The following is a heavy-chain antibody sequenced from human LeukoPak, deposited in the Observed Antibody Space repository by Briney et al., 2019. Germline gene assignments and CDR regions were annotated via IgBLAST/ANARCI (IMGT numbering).Heavy chain of an antibody. CDR1: GFTFSSYS. CDR3: ASLLPRSPATVRGVKTDY. Sequence: PGGSLRLSCAASGFTFSSYSMNWVRQAPGKGLEWVSSISSSSSYIYYADSVKGRFTISRDNAKNSLYLQMNSLRAEDTAVYYCASLLPRSPATVRGVKTDYWGQGTLVTVSS. CDR2: ISSSSSYI. J-gene: IGHJ4*02. D-gene: IGHD3-10*01. V-gene: IGHV3-21*01.